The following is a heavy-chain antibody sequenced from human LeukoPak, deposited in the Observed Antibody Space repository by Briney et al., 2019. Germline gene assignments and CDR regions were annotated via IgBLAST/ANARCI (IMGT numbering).Heavy chain of an antibody. CDR3: ARGKPVTGTPDYYSYGMDV. CDR2: MYSFGNT. V-gene: IGHV3-53*01. Sequence: PGGSLRLSCAVSEFTVSSTYMSWVRQAPGKGLEWVSLMYSFGNTYYADSVKGRFTISRDNSKNTLYLQMNSVRAEDTALYYCARGKPVTGTPDYYSYGMDVWGQGTMVTVSS. J-gene: IGHJ6*02. D-gene: IGHD1-20*01. CDR1: EFTVSSTY.